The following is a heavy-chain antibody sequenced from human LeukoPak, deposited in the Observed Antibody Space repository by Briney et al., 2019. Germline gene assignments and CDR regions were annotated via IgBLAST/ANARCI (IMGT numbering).Heavy chain of an antibody. Sequence: GGSLRLSCGASGFTLSDHVMTWIRQAPGKGLECVSYISGDSSHTDYAGSVKGRFTISRDNADSSLYLQMNSLRAEDTAIYYCARGNYGMDVWGQGTTVTVSS. CDR2: ISGDSSHT. V-gene: IGHV3-11*06. CDR3: ARGNYGMDV. J-gene: IGHJ6*02. CDR1: GFTLSDHV.